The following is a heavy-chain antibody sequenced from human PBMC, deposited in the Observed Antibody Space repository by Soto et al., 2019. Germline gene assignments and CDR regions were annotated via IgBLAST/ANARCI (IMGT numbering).Heavy chain of an antibody. CDR3: ARTRQRRPVFYVDY. D-gene: IGHD2-2*01. V-gene: IGHV1-69*01. CDR1: GGPFNTFG. J-gene: IGHJ4*02. CDR2: IIPKYGTT. Sequence: QVQLMQSGAEVTKPGSSVKVSCKASGGPFNTFGISWVRQAPGQVLEWMGGIIPKYGTTNYARRFQVRVTITADESTTTAYLELSSLRHDDTAIYYCARTRQRRPVFYVDYWGQGTPISVTS.